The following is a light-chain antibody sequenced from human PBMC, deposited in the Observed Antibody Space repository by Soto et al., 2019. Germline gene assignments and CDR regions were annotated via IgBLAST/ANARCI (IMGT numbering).Light chain of an antibody. J-gene: IGKJ1*01. CDR1: QSVSSN. CDR3: QQYGSSLWT. CDR2: GAS. V-gene: IGKV3-20*01. Sequence: ETVMTQSPATLSVSPGERATLSCRASQSVSSNLAWYQQKPGQPPRLLIYGASSTATGIPDRFSGSGSWTDFTLTISRLEPEDFAVYYCQQYGSSLWTFGQGAKVDIK.